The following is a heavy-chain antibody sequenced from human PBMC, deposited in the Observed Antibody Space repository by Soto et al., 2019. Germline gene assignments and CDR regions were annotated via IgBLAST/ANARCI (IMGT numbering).Heavy chain of an antibody. D-gene: IGHD6-19*01. CDR3: VAGHYFFDY. J-gene: IGHJ4*02. Sequence: QVQLVESGGGVVQPGRSLRLSCAASGFSFSSYGMQWVRQAPGKGLEWVAVISYDGSNKYYADSVKDRFTISRDNSKKTLYLQMNSLRADDTAVYYCVAGHYFFDYGGQGTLVTVAS. CDR2: ISYDGSNK. V-gene: IGHV3-30*03. CDR1: GFSFSSYG.